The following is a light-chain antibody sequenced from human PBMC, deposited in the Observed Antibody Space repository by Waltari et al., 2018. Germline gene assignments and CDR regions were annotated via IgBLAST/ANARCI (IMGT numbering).Light chain of an antibody. J-gene: IGKJ2*01. Sequence: DIQMTQSPSSLSASVGDRVTITCRTSQSISSYLNWYQQKPGKAPKLLFYAASSLQSGVPSRFSGSGSGTDFTLTISSLQPEDFATYYCQQRYSTPYTFGQGTKLEIK. V-gene: IGKV1-39*01. CDR1: QSISSY. CDR3: QQRYSTPYT. CDR2: AAS.